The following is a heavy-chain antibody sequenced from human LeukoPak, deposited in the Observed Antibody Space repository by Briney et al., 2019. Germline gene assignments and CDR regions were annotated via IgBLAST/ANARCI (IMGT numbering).Heavy chain of an antibody. D-gene: IGHD6-19*01. J-gene: IGHJ4*02. CDR3: ARHVGMAGSNPDY. V-gene: IGHV5-51*01. CDR1: EYSFTNFW. Sequence: GESLKISCKGSEYSFTNFWIGWVRQMPGKGLEWMGIIYPGDSETKYSPSFEGQVTISVDKSISTAYLQWSSLKASDTAIYYCARHVGMAGSNPDYWGQGTLVTVSS. CDR2: IYPGDSET.